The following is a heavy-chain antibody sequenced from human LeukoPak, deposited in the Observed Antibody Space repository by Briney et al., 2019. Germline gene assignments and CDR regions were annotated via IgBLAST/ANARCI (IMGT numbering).Heavy chain of an antibody. CDR2: IHSDGRTT. Sequence: GGSLRLSCAVSGFTFSNYWMDWVRQTPGKGLVWVSLIHSDGRTTAYADSVQGRFTISRDNAKNTLYLQMNSLRVADTAVYYCARGYFGPDYWGQGTLVTVSS. V-gene: IGHV3-74*01. CDR3: ARGYFGPDY. J-gene: IGHJ4*02. D-gene: IGHD2/OR15-2a*01. CDR1: GFTFSNYW.